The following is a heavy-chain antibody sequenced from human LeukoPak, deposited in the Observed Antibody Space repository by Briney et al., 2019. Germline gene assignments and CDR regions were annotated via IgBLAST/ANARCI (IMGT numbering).Heavy chain of an antibody. D-gene: IGHD6-19*01. CDR3: ATKQWLAPPPDS. J-gene: IGHJ4*02. CDR2: INTDGTVT. V-gene: IGHV3-74*01. Sequence: GASLRLSCAASGFTFSKYWMLWVRQDPGKGLESVSRINTDGTVTTYADSVKGRFTVSRDNADNTMFLQMNSVRGEDTAVYYCATKQWLAPPPDSWGQGTPVTVSS. CDR1: GFTFSKYW.